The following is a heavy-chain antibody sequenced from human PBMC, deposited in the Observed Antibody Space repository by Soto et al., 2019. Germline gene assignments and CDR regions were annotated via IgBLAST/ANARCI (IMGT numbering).Heavy chain of an antibody. D-gene: IGHD5-12*01. CDR2: IYPGDSDT. V-gene: IGHV5-51*01. CDR1: GYSFTSYW. Sequence: GESLKISCKGSGYSFTSYWIGWVRQMPGKGLEWMGIIYPGDSDTRYSPSFQGQVTISADKSISTAYLQWSSLKASDTAMYYCASLPSPATTSFDPWGQGTLVTVSS. CDR3: ASLPSPATTSFDP. J-gene: IGHJ5*02.